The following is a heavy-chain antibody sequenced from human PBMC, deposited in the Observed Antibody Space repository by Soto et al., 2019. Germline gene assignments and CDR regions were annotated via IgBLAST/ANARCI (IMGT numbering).Heavy chain of an antibody. V-gene: IGHV4-59*01. J-gene: IGHJ5*02. CDR3: ARDRSTYGGGGTGEVKENWFDP. CDR2: AYYSGDT. Sequence: SESLSLTCSVSGGSISRYYWSWIRQPPGKGLEWIGYAYYSGDTGYNPSLKSRVTMAVDTSKSQVSLKLSSVTAADTAVYYCARDRSTYGGGGTGEVKENWFDPWGQGALVTVSS. CDR1: GGSISRYY. D-gene: IGHD2-8*01.